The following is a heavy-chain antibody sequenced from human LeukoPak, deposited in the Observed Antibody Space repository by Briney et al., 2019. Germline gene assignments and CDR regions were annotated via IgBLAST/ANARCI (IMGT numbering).Heavy chain of an antibody. CDR2: IYYSGNP. J-gene: IGHJ4*02. D-gene: IGHD5-18*01. CDR1: GGSISSYY. V-gene: IGHV4-59*08. Sequence: PSETLSLTCTVSGGSISSYYWSWIRQPAGKGLEWIGHIYYSGNPTYNPSLKSRFTISVDPSKNQVALKVKSVTTEDTAVYYCASQRGYAYGFDSWGQGTRVTVSP. CDR3: ASQRGYAYGFDS.